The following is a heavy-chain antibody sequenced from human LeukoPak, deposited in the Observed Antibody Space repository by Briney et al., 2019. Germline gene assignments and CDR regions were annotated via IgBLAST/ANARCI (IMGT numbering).Heavy chain of an antibody. CDR1: GFTFG. V-gene: IGHV3-21*01. Sequence: GGTLRLSCAASGFTFGMSWVRQAPGKGLEWVSAISGSGGSTYYADSVKGRFTISRDNAKNSLYLQLNSLRAEDTAVYYCARDPYSGSYSDYYYYYMDVWGKGTTVTVSS. CDR2: ISGSGGST. D-gene: IGHD1-26*01. CDR3: ARDPYSGSYSDYYYYYMDV. J-gene: IGHJ6*03.